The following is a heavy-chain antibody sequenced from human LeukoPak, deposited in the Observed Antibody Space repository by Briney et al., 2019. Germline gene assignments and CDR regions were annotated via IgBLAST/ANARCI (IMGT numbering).Heavy chain of an antibody. CDR1: GFTFSSYG. V-gene: IGHV3-33*06. J-gene: IGHJ5*02. Sequence: GGSLRLSCAASGFTFSSYGMHWVRQAPGKGLEWVAVIWYDGSNKYYADSVKGRFAISRDNSKNTLYLQMHSLRAEDTAVYYCAKSVTADPWGQGTLVTVSS. CDR3: AKSVTADP. CDR2: IWYDGSNK. D-gene: IGHD4-23*01.